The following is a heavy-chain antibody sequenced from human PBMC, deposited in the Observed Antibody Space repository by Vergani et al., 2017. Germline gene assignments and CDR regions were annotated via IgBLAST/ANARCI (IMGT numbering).Heavy chain of an antibody. V-gene: IGHV3-74*01. J-gene: IGHJ3*02. Sequence: EVQLVESGGGLVQPGGSLRLSCAASGFTFSSYWMHWVRHAPGKGLVWVSRINSDGSSTSYADSVKGRFTISRDKAKNTLYLQMNSLRAEDTAVYYCARGGWNGAFDIWGQGTMVTVSS. CDR2: INSDGSST. D-gene: IGHD1-1*01. CDR1: GFTFSSYW. CDR3: ARGGWNGAFDI.